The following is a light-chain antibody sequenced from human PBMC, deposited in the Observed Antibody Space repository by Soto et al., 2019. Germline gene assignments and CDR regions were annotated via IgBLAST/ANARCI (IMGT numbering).Light chain of an antibody. CDR1: TSDVGIYNL. V-gene: IGLV2-23*02. Sequence: QSALTQPASVSGSPGQSITISCSGTTSDVGIYNLVSWYQQHPGKAPKLVIYEVDKRPSGVSNRCSGSSSGNTASLTSSGLQSEDESDYYCSSYAGSRWVFGGGTKVTVL. CDR2: EVD. CDR3: SSYAGSRWV. J-gene: IGLJ3*02.